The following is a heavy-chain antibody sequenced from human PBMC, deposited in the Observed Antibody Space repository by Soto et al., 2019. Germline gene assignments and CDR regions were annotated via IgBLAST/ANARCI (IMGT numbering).Heavy chain of an antibody. CDR2: IYSSGST. J-gene: IGHJ4*02. V-gene: IGHV4-59*01. Sequence: SETLSLTCTVSGDSISSYYGTWIRQPPGKGLEWIGYIYSSGSTNYNPSLKSRVTMSVDTSKNQFSLKLSSVTAADTAVYYCARVLYYYDSSGVGAYYFDFWGQGTLVTVSS. CDR1: GDSISSYY. CDR3: ARVLYYYDSSGVGAYYFDF. D-gene: IGHD3-22*01.